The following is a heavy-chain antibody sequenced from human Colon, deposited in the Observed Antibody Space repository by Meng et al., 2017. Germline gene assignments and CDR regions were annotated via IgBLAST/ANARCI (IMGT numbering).Heavy chain of an antibody. J-gene: IGHJ3*02. CDR1: GFTFSSYA. Sequence: GGSLRLSCAASGFTFSSYAMHWVRQAPGKELEWVAVISYDGSNKYYADSVKGRFTISRDNSKNTLYLQMNSLRAEDTAVYYCARERITIFGLGGTAFDIWGQGTMVTVSS. CDR2: ISYDGSNK. V-gene: IGHV3-30*01. CDR3: ARERITIFGLGGTAFDI. D-gene: IGHD3-3*01.